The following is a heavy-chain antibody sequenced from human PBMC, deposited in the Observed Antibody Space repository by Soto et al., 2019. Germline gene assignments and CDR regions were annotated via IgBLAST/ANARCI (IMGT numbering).Heavy chain of an antibody. V-gene: IGHV1-46*03. CDR3: AREEHGPVPAAACFDP. D-gene: IGHD2-2*01. Sequence: ASVKVSCKASGYTFTSYYMHWVRQAPGQGLEWMGIINPSGGSASYAQKFQGRVTMTRDTSTSTVYMELSSLRSEDTAVYYCAREEHGPVPAAACFDPWGQGTLVTVSS. CDR1: GYTFTSYY. J-gene: IGHJ5*02. CDR2: INPSGGSA.